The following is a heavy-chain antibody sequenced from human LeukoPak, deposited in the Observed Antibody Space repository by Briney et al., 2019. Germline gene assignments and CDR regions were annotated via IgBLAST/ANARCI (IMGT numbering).Heavy chain of an antibody. CDR3: TTGAWIQLWLADY. Sequence: GGSLRLSCAVSGFTFSAYGMHWVRQAPGKGLEWVGLIKSKTDGGTTDYAAPVKGRFTISRDDSKNTLYLQMNSLKAEDTAVYYCTTGAWIQLWLADYWGQGTLVTVSS. CDR1: GFTFSAYG. CDR2: IKSKTDGGTT. V-gene: IGHV3-15*01. D-gene: IGHD5-18*01. J-gene: IGHJ4*02.